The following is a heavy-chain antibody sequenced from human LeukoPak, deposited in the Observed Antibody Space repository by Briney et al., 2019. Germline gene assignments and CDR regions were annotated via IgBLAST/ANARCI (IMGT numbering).Heavy chain of an antibody. Sequence: SETLSLTCTVSGGSVSSGSYYWSWIRQPPGKGLEWIGYIYYSGSAKYNPSLKSRVTISVDTSKNQFSLKLTSVTAAGTAVYYCARGFGDWGLSWFDPWGRGTLVTVSS. J-gene: IGHJ5*02. CDR1: GGSVSSGSYY. CDR3: ARGFGDWGLSWFDP. CDR2: IYYSGSA. D-gene: IGHD3-10*01. V-gene: IGHV4-61*01.